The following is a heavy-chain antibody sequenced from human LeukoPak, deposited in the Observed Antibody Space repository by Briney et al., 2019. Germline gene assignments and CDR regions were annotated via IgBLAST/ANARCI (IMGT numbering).Heavy chain of an antibody. J-gene: IGHJ4*02. CDR3: AKDKSKKLPVPFDY. CDR1: GFTFDDYG. Sequence: GGSLRLSCAASGFTFDDYGMSWVRQVPGKGLEWVSGINWNGGRTGYADSVKGRFTISRDNAKNSLYLQMNSLRAEDTAVYYCAKDKSKKLPVPFDYWGQGTLVTVSS. D-gene: IGHD2-2*01. CDR2: INWNGGRT. V-gene: IGHV3-20*04.